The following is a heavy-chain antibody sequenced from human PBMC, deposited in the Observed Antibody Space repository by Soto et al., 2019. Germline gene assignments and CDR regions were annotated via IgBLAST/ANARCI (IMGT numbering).Heavy chain of an antibody. Sequence: EVQLVESGGGLVKPGESLRLSCEAFGFTFSTSTMNWGRQAPGKGLEWVSSITTSTTFYADSVKGLFTISRDNARNSLYLQMNSLRTEDTATSYCARDPAAGDSWGQGTLVTVSS. CDR3: ARDPAAGDS. J-gene: IGHJ4*02. V-gene: IGHV3-21*01. CDR1: GFTFSTST. D-gene: IGHD3-10*01. CDR2: ITTSTT.